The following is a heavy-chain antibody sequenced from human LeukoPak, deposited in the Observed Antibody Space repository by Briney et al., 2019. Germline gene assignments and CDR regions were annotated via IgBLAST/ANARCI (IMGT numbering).Heavy chain of an antibody. V-gene: IGHV1-2*02. J-gene: IGHJ4*02. Sequence: GASVRVSCKASGYTFTCYYMHWVRQAPGQGVEWRGWINPNSGGSNYAQKFQGRVTMNRDTYIRKAYMELRRQRADDTAVYYCARELPSPNDHHYFDYWGQGTLVTVSS. CDR2: INPNSGGS. CDR1: GYTFTCYY. D-gene: IGHD1-1*01. CDR3: ARELPSPNDHHYFDY.